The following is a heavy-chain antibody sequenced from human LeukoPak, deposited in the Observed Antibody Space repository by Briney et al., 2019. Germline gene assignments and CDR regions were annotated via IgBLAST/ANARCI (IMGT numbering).Heavy chain of an antibody. CDR3: ARRPKNIVVVPAAILWFDP. CDR2: INHSGST. J-gene: IGHJ5*02. CDR1: GGSFSGYY. D-gene: IGHD2-2*02. V-gene: IGHV4-34*01. Sequence: PSETLSLTCAVYGGSFSGYYWSWICQPPGKGLEWIGEINHSGSTNYNPSLKSRVTISVDTSKNQFSLKLSSVTAADTAVYYCARRPKNIVVVPAAILWFDPWGQGTLVTVSS.